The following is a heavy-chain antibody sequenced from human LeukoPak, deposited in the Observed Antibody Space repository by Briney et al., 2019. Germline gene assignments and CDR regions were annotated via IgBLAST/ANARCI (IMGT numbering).Heavy chain of an antibody. CDR2: ISYDGSNK. D-gene: IGHD5-18*01. J-gene: IGHJ4*02. CDR3: ANHAADTAMVYYLDY. V-gene: IGHV3-30*18. CDR1: GFTFSSYG. Sequence: GRSLRLSCAASGFTFSSYGMHWVRQAPGKGLEWVAVISYDGSNKYYADSVKGRFTISRDNSKNTLYLQMNSLRAEDTAVYYCANHAADTAMVYYLDYWGQGTLVTVSS.